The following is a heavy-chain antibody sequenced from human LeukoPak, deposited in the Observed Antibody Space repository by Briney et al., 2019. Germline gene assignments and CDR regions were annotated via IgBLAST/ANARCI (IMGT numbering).Heavy chain of an antibody. D-gene: IGHD3-22*01. CDR3: ARGPYSYDSSGAFDI. CDR2: ISSSGST. J-gene: IGHJ3*02. CDR1: GDSISSGDYY. V-gene: IGHV4-61*02. Sequence: PSETLSLTCTVFGDSISSGDYYWSWIRQPAGKGLEWIGRISSSGSTNCNPSLKSRVTISVDTSKNQFSLKLSSVTAADTAVYFCARGPYSYDSSGAFDIWGQGTMVTVSS.